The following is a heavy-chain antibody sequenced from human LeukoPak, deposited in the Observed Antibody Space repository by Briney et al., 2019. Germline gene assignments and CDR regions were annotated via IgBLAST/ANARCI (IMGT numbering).Heavy chain of an antibody. CDR3: ARDRLVVPAVGGFDP. CDR2: IRSSSSYI. Sequence: GGSLRLSCAASGFTFSSYSMNWVRQAPGKGLEWVSSIRSSSSYIYYADSVKGRFTISRDNAKNSLYLQMNSLRAEDTAVYYCARDRLVVPAVGGFDPWGQGTLVTVSS. CDR1: GFTFSSYS. D-gene: IGHD2-2*01. V-gene: IGHV3-21*01. J-gene: IGHJ5*02.